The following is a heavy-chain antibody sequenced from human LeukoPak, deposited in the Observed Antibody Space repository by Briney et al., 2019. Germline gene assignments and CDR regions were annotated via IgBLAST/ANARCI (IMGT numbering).Heavy chain of an antibody. J-gene: IGHJ3*02. CDR2: INPNSGGT. CDR3: ERDWGRITIFGVVNDAFDI. Sequence: ASVKVSCKASGYTFTGYYMHWVRQAPGQGLEWMGWINPNSGGTNYAQKFQGRVTMTRDTSISTAYMELSRLRSDDTAVYYCERDWGRITIFGVVNDAFDIWGQGTMVTVSS. V-gene: IGHV1-2*02. CDR1: GYTFTGYY. D-gene: IGHD3-3*01.